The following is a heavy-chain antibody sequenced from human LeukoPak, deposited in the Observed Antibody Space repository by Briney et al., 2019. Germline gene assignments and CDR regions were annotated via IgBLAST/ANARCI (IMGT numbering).Heavy chain of an antibody. CDR2: ISGSGGAT. V-gene: IGHV3-23*01. D-gene: IGHD3-22*01. Sequence: GGSLRPSCAASGFTFNTYGMSWVRQAPGKGLEWVSGISGSGGATYYADSVKGRFTISRDDPHNTLYLQMNSLRAEDTAVYYCARLENYYDSSGYYNIEYFQHWGQGTLVTVSS. CDR3: ARLENYYDSSGYYNIEYFQH. CDR1: GFTFNTYG. J-gene: IGHJ1*01.